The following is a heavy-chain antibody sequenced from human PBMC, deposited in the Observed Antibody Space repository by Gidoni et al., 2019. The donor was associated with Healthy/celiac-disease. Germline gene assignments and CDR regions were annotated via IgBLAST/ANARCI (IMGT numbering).Heavy chain of an antibody. CDR2: MNPNSGNT. CDR3: ARGRRSGWYGRRVSDY. V-gene: IGHV1-8*03. J-gene: IGHJ4*02. D-gene: IGHD6-19*01. Sequence: QVQLVQSGAEVKKPGASVKVSCKAPGYTFTSYDINWVRQATGQGLEWMGWMNPNSGNTGYAQKFQGRVTITRNTAISTAYMELSSLRSEDTAVYYCARGRRSGWYGRRVSDYWGQGTLVTVSS. CDR1: GYTFTSYD.